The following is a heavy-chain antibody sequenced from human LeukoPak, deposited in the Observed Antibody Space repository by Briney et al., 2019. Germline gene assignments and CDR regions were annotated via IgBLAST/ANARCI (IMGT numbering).Heavy chain of an antibody. D-gene: IGHD5-12*01. V-gene: IGHV3-21*01. CDR2: ISSSSSYI. Sequence: TGGSLRLSCAASGFTFSSYSMNWVRQAPGKGLEWVSSISSSSSYIYYADSVKGRFTISRDNSKNTLYLQMNSLRAEDTAVYYCARDVVVAPFDYWGQGTLVTVSS. J-gene: IGHJ4*02. CDR3: ARDVVVAPFDY. CDR1: GFTFSSYS.